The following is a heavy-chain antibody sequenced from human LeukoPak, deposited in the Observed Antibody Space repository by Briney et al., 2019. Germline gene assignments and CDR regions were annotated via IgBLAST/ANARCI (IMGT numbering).Heavy chain of an antibody. CDR1: GGSISSYY. V-gene: IGHV4-4*07. Sequence: SETLSLTCTVSGGSISSYYWSWIRQPAGKGLEWIGRIYTSGSTNYNPSLKSRVTMSVDTSKNQFSLKLSSVTAADTAVYYCARVIVGATFDAFDIWGQGTMVTVSS. D-gene: IGHD1-26*01. CDR3: ARVIVGATFDAFDI. CDR2: IYTSGST. J-gene: IGHJ3*02.